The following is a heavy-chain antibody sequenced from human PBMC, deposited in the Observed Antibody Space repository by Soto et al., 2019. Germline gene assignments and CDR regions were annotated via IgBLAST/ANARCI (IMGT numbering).Heavy chain of an antibody. V-gene: IGHV4-39*01. CDR2: INYSGTT. Sequence: SETLSLTCTVSGGSISSGTYYWGWFRQPPGKGLEWIGTINYSGTTYYNPSLNSRVTISVDTSKNQFSLTLTSVTAAETAVYYCARLTDCSSGICSHGLDVWGQGTTVTVYS. D-gene: IGHD2-15*01. CDR3: ARLTDCSSGICSHGLDV. J-gene: IGHJ6*02. CDR1: GGSISSGTYY.